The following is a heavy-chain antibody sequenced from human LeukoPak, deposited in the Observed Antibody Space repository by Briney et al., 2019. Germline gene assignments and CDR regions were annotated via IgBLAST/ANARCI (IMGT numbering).Heavy chain of an antibody. D-gene: IGHD2/OR15-2a*01. CDR1: GFTIADYT. CDR2: ISSSTSDI. Sequence: GGSLRLSCAASGFTIADYTINWVRQAPGKGLEWVSYISSSTSDIYYADSVKGRFTIFRDNAKNSLFLEMNGLRAEDTAVYYCARITSTSYYFHFMDVWGKGTTVIVSS. J-gene: IGHJ6*03. V-gene: IGHV3-21*06. CDR3: ARITSTSYYFHFMDV.